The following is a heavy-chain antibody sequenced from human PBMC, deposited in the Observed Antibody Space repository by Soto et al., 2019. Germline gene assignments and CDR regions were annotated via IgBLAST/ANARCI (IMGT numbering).Heavy chain of an antibody. D-gene: IGHD6-13*01. J-gene: IGHJ3*02. CDR3: ARERQQLPRGAFDI. V-gene: IGHV4-61*08. CDR1: GGSISSGGYS. Sequence: SETLSLTCAVSGGSISSGGYSWSWIRQPPGKGLEWIGYIYYSGSTNYNPSLKSRVTISVDTSKNQFSLKLSSVTAADTAVYYCARERQQLPRGAFDIWGQGTMVTVSS. CDR2: IYYSGST.